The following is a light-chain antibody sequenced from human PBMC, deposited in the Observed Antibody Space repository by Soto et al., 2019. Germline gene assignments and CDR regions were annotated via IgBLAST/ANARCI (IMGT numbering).Light chain of an antibody. CDR2: DVS. J-gene: IGLJ1*01. Sequence: QSVLTQPRSVSGSPGQSVTISCTGTISDVGGYNYVSWYQQHPGKAPKLMIYDVSKRPSGVPDRFSGSKSGNTASLTISGLQAEDEADYYCCSYAGSTLYVFGTRTKVTVL. CDR1: ISDVGGYNY. CDR3: CSYAGSTLYV. V-gene: IGLV2-11*01.